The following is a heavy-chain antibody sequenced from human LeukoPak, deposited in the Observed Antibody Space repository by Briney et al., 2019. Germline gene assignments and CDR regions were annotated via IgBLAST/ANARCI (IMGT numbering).Heavy chain of an antibody. V-gene: IGHV3-30*18. CDR1: GFTFSSYG. Sequence: GGSLRLSCAASGFTFSSYGMHWVRQAPGKGLEWVAVISYDGSNKYYADSVKGRFTISRDNSKNTLYLQMNSLRAEDTAVYYCAKDLHGSGHLYFDYWGQGTLVTVSS. CDR3: AKDLHGSGHLYFDY. CDR2: ISYDGSNK. J-gene: IGHJ4*02. D-gene: IGHD2-15*01.